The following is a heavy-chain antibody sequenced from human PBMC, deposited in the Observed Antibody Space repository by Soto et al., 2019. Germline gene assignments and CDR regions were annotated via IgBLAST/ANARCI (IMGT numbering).Heavy chain of an antibody. D-gene: IGHD3-22*01. CDR1: GGSISSGGYY. V-gene: IGHV4-31*03. CDR2: IYYSGST. CDR3: ARHSNHYYDSSGYYPFDY. J-gene: IGHJ4*02. Sequence: SETLSLTCTVSGGSISSGGYYWSWIRQHPGKGLEWIGYIYYSGSTYYNPSLKSRVTISVDTSKNQFSLKLSSVTAADTAVYYFARHSNHYYDSSGYYPFDYWGQGTLVTVSS.